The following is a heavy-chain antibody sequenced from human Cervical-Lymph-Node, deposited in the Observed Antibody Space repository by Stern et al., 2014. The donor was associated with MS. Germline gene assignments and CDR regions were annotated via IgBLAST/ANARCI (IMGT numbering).Heavy chain of an antibody. CDR2: VIPCVGTA. CDR3: ARGSGDNWFGP. Sequence: VQLVESGAEVKKPGSSVKVSCKSSGGISWVRQTPGHGLEWMGGVIPCVGTANYAQKFQGRVIITAVTSTNTTYLHLSRLTSADTAVYYCARGSGDNWFGPWGQGTLVTVSS. CDR1: GG. V-gene: IGHV1-69*06. D-gene: IGHD3-10*01. J-gene: IGHJ5*02.